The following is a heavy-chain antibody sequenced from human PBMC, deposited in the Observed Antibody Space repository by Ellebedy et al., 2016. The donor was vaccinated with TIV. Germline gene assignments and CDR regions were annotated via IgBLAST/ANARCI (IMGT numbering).Heavy chain of an antibody. V-gene: IGHV3-9*01. CDR3: TKDHYSGNSGGPSGH. CDR2: ISWNSGII. D-gene: IGHD3-22*01. CDR1: GFAFDEYI. J-gene: IGHJ4*02. Sequence: SLKISCAASGFAFDEYIMHWVRQPPGKGLEWVSGISWNSGIIDYADSVKGRFTISRDNAKNSLYLQMNSLRAEDTALYYCTKDHYSGNSGGPSGHWGQGTLVTVST.